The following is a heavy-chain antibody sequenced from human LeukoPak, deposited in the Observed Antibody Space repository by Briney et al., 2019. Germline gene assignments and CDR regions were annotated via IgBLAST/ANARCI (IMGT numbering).Heavy chain of an antibody. CDR3: AGGRGSRIAVAGTEDY. CDR1: GGSFSGYY. Sequence: PSETLSLTCAVYGGSFSGYYWSWIRQPPGKGLEWIGEINHSGSTNYNPSLKSRVTISVDTSKNQFSLKLSSVTAADTAVYYCAGGRGSRIAVAGTEDYWGQGTLVTVSS. CDR2: INHSGST. J-gene: IGHJ4*02. D-gene: IGHD6-19*01. V-gene: IGHV4-34*01.